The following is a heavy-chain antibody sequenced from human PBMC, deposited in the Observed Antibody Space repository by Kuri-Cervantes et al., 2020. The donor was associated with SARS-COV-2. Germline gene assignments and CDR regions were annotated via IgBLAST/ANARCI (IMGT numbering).Heavy chain of an antibody. CDR3: ASSRSITIFGVVINYYYGMDV. CDR1: RYTFTAYY. Sequence: ASVKVSCKASRYTFTAYYIHWVRQAPGQGLEWMGWMNPNSSSTGYAQKFQGRVTMTRNTSISTAYMELSSLRSEDTAVYYCASSRSITIFGVVINYYYGMDVWGQGTTVTVSS. CDR2: MNPNSSST. J-gene: IGHJ6*02. V-gene: IGHV1-8*02. D-gene: IGHD3-3*01.